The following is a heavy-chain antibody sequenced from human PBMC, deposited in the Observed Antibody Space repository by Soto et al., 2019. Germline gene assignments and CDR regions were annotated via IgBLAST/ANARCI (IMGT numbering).Heavy chain of an antibody. Sequence: ASVKVSCKASGYTFTSYAMHWVRQAPGQRLEWMGWINAGNGNTKYSQKFQGRVTMTRDTSTSTAYMELSSLRSEDTAVYYCAREGPGDYYDSSGYLKVWGQGTMVTVSS. D-gene: IGHD3-22*01. CDR2: INAGNGNT. V-gene: IGHV1-3*01. CDR1: GYTFTSYA. CDR3: AREGPGDYYDSSGYLKV. J-gene: IGHJ3*01.